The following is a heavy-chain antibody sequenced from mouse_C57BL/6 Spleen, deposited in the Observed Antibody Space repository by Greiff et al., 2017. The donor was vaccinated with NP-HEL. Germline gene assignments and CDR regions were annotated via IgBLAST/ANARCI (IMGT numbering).Heavy chain of an antibody. CDR3: ARRGGTSSKAMDY. J-gene: IGHJ4*01. CDR1: GYTFTSYW. V-gene: IGHV1-52*01. D-gene: IGHD4-1*01. Sequence: QVQLQQPGAELVRPGSSVKLSCKASGYTFTSYWMHWVKQRPIQGLEWIGNIDPSDSETHYNQKFKDKATLTVDKSSSTAYMQLSSLTSEDSAVYYCARRGGTSSKAMDYWGQGTSVTVSS. CDR2: IDPSDSET.